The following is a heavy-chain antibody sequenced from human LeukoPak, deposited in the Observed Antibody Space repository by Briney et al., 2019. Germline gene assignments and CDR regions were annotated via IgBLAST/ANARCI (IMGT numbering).Heavy chain of an antibody. CDR2: IYYSGST. Sequence: PSETLSLTCTVSGGSISSSSYYWGWIRQPPGKGLEWIGSIYYSGSTYYNPSLKSRVTISVDTSKNQFSLKLSSVTAADTAVYYCARQGSGHYFDYWGQGTLVTVSS. V-gene: IGHV4-39*01. CDR3: ARQGSGHYFDY. J-gene: IGHJ4*02. CDR1: GGSISSSSYY. D-gene: IGHD2-15*01.